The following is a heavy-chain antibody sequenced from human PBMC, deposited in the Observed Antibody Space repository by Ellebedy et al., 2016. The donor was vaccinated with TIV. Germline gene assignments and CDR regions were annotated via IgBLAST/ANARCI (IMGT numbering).Heavy chain of an antibody. CDR2: IAIDSTT. J-gene: IGHJ3*02. CDR3: ARETYNDVDLKLWGIFDI. V-gene: IGHV3-66*01. CDR1: ELTVTSNY. D-gene: IGHD3-10*01. Sequence: GGSLRLSCAASELTVTSNYMSWVRQAPGKGLEWVSTIAIDSTTYYADSVKGRFTISRDNSKNTLEIQMNSLRAEDTAVYYCARETYNDVDLKLWGIFDIWGQGTMVTVSS.